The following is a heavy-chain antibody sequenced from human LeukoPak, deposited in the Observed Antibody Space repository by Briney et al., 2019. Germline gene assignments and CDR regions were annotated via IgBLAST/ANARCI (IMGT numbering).Heavy chain of an antibody. CDR1: GFTFSSYS. CDR3: ARDRGSRFDY. Sequence: GGSLRLSCAASGFTFSSYSMNGGRQAPGKGAEWVSYFSSSCSTIYYADSVKGRFTISRDNDKNSLYLQMNSLRAEDTAVYYCARDRGSRFDYWGQGTLVTVSS. CDR2: FSSSCSTI. J-gene: IGHJ4*02. V-gene: IGHV3-48*01. D-gene: IGHD1-26*01.